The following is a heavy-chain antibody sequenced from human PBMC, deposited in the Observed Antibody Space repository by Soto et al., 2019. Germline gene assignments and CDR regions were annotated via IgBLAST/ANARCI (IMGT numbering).Heavy chain of an antibody. CDR1: GGSISDYY. CDR2: LYYSGSS. J-gene: IGHJ5*02. V-gene: IGHV4-59*08. Sequence: NPSETLSLTCTVSGGSISDYYWGWIRQPPGKGLEWIGYLYYSGSSNYNPSLKSRVTISVDTSKNQFSLKLSSVTAADTAVYYCASHDSLTIPWGQGTLVTVSS. CDR3: ASHDSLTIP. D-gene: IGHD3-9*01.